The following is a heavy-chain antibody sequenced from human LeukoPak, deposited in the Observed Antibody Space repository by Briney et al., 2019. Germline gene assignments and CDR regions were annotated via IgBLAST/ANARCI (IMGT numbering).Heavy chain of an antibody. CDR3: AGGSAAEFPVDALDI. Sequence: PSETLSLTCTVSGASISNLYLSWIRQPAGKGLEWIGRLYDSGSTNYNPSLKSRVTISVDTSKNQFSLKLSSVTAADTAVYYCAGGSAAEFPVDALDIWGQGKMVTVSS. J-gene: IGHJ3*02. D-gene: IGHD6-25*01. CDR2: LYDSGST. CDR1: GASISNLY. V-gene: IGHV4-4*07.